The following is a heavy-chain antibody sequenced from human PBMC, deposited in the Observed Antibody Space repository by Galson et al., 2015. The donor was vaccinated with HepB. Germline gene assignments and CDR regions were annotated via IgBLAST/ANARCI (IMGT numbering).Heavy chain of an antibody. CDR1: GYTFTSYV. J-gene: IGHJ4*02. CDR2: INAGKGNT. D-gene: IGHD3-3*01. V-gene: IGHV1-3*01. CDR3: ASECYDFWSGYYFDY. Sequence: SVKVSCKASGYTFTSYVIQWVRHAPGQRLEWMGWINAGKGNTKYSQRFQGRVTITRDTSATTAYMELSSLRSEDAAVYFCASECYDFWSGYYFDYWGQGTLVTVSS.